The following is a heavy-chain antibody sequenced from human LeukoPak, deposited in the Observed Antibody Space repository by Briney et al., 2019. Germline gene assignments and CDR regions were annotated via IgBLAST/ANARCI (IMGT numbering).Heavy chain of an antibody. V-gene: IGHV3-7*01. CDR3: ARDRNTDFWSGYYTNYFDY. CDR2: IKQDGSEK. J-gene: IGHJ4*02. Sequence: PPGGSLRLSCAASGFTFSSYWMSWVRQAPGKGLEWVANIKQDGSEKYYVDSVKGRFTISRDNAKNSLYLQMNSLRAEDTAVYYCARDRNTDFWSGYYTNYFDYWGQGTLVTVSS. CDR1: GFTFSSYW. D-gene: IGHD3-3*01.